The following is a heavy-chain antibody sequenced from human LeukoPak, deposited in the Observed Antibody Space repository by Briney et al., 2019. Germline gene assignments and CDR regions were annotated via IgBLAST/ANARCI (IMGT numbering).Heavy chain of an antibody. CDR1: GYTFTSYD. CDR2: MNPNSGNT. J-gene: IGHJ4*02. Sequence: ASVKVSCKASGYTFTSYDINWVRQATGQGLEWMGWMNPNSGNTGYAQKFQGRVPMTRNTSISTAYMELSSLRSEDTAVYYCARLSSIAARLDYWGQGTLVTVSS. V-gene: IGHV1-8*01. D-gene: IGHD6-6*01. CDR3: ARLSSIAARLDY.